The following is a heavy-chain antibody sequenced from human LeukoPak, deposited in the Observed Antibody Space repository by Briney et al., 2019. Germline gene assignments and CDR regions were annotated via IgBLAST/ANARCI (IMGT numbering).Heavy chain of an antibody. CDR1: GGTFSSYT. CDR2: IIPILGIA. Sequence: ASVKVSCKASGGTFSSYTISWVRQAPGQGLEWMGRIIPILGIANYAQKFHGRVTITADKSTSTAYMELSSLRSEDTAVYYCARAPYYYGSGSYLGSPGAFDIWGQGTMVTVSS. CDR3: ARAPYYYGSGSYLGSPGAFDI. J-gene: IGHJ3*02. V-gene: IGHV1-69*02. D-gene: IGHD3-10*01.